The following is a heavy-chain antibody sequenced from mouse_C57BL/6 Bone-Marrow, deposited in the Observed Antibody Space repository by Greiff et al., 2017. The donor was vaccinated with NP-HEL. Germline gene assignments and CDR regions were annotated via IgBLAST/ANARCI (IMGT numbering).Heavy chain of an antibody. CDR2: ICPGDGDA. CDR3: ARGRVYYYGMGAMDY. CDR1: GYAFSSSW. V-gene: IGHV1-82*01. D-gene: IGHD1-1*01. Sequence: QVQLQQSGPELVKPGASVKISCKASGYAFSSSWMNWVKQRPGKGLEWIGRICPGDGDANYNGKFKGKATLTADKSSSTAYMQLSSLTSEDSAVYFCARGRVYYYGMGAMDYWGQGTSVTVSS. J-gene: IGHJ4*01.